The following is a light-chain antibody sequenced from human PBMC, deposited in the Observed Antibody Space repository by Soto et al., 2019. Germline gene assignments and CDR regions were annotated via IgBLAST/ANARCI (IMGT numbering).Light chain of an antibody. CDR2: GAS. Sequence: EVVLTQSPATVSLSRGDRATRFCRARQSLTNPYIAWYQQKPGQAPRLLIYGASTRATGIPARFSGSGYGTEFTLTISSLQSEDFAVYYCQQYNKWPLTFGGGTKVDIK. CDR3: QQYNKWPLT. V-gene: IGKV3-15*01. CDR1: QSLTNPY. J-gene: IGKJ4*01.